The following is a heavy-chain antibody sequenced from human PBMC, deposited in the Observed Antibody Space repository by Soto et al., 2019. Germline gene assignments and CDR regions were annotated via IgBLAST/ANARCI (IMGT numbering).Heavy chain of an antibody. Sequence: PGGSLRLSCAASGFTFSSNSMNWVRQAPGKGLEWVSYITASSSGTIYYADSVKGRFTISRDNAKNSLYLQMNSLRAEDTAVYYCARLGRDLLLDVWGKGTTVTVSS. CDR3: ARLGRDLLLDV. CDR1: GFTFSSNS. CDR2: ITASSSGTI. J-gene: IGHJ6*04. V-gene: IGHV3-48*01. D-gene: IGHD3-9*01.